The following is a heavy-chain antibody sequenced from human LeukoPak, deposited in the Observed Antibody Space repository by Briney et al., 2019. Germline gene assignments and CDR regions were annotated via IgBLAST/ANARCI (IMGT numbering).Heavy chain of an antibody. CDR1: GFIFTSNR. V-gene: IGHV3-7*01. CDR2: IKHDGSDQ. Sequence: GGSLRLSCAASGFIFTSNRMNWVRQAPGKGLEWVANIKHDGSDQIYVDSVKGRFTISRDNAKDSVYLQMNSLRAEDTAVYYCTRGLGEHGGVSDRWGQGTLVIVS. CDR3: TRGLGEHGGVSDR. J-gene: IGHJ5*02. D-gene: IGHD3-16*01.